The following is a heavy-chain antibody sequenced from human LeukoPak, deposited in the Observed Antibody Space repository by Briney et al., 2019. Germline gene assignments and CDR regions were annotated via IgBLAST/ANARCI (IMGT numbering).Heavy chain of an antibody. CDR1: GDSVSSNSAA. V-gene: IGHV6-1*01. D-gene: IGHD6-19*01. Sequence: SQTLSLTCAISGDSVSSNSAAWNWIRQSPSRGLEWLGRTYYRSKWYNDYAVSVKSRITINPDTYKNQFSLQLNSVTPEDTAVYYCARDPNSGWQPNNWFDPWGQGTLVTVSS. J-gene: IGHJ5*02. CDR3: ARDPNSGWQPNNWFDP. CDR2: TYYRSKWYN.